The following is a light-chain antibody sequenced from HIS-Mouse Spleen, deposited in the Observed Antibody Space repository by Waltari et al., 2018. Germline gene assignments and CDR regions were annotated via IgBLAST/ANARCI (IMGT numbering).Light chain of an antibody. CDR3: QQYGSSPFT. J-gene: IGKJ3*01. CDR1: QSVSSSY. CDR2: GAS. V-gene: IGKV3-20*01. Sequence: EIVLTQSPGILSLSPGERATLSCRASQSVSSSYLAWYQQIPGQAPRLLIYGASSTATDIPDRFGGSGSGTDFTLTISRLEPEDFAVYYCQQYGSSPFTFGPGTKVDIK.